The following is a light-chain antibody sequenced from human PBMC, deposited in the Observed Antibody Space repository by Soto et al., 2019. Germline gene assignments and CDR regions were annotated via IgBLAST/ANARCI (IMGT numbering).Light chain of an antibody. CDR2: DSS. CDR3: LQRSAWPWT. J-gene: IGKJ1*01. CDR1: QSIAGY. V-gene: IGKV3-11*01. Sequence: IVLTQSPATLSLSPGERATLSCRASQSIAGYLAWYQQKSGQAPRLLIYDSSNRATGIPARFSGSGSGTDFTLPVSSLEPEDFAVYYCLQRSAWPWTFGQGTKVEI.